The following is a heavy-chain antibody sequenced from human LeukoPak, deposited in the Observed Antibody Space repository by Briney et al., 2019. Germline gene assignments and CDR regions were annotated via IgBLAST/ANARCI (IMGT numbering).Heavy chain of an antibody. CDR2: MYYSGST. Sequence: SETLSLTCTVSGGSISNSSYYWGWIRQPPGKGLEWIGSMYYSGSTYYNPSLKSRATISVDTSKNQFSLKLSSVTAADTAVYYCARGYSSGWSPSYYYYGMDVWGQGTTVTVSS. D-gene: IGHD6-19*01. CDR1: GGSISNSSYY. V-gene: IGHV4-39*07. CDR3: ARGYSSGWSPSYYYYGMDV. J-gene: IGHJ6*02.